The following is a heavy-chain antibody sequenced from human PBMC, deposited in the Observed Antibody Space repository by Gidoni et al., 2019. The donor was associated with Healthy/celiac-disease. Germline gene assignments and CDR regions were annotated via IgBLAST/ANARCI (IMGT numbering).Heavy chain of an antibody. D-gene: IGHD3-22*01. J-gene: IGHJ6*03. Sequence: QVQLVQSGAEVKKPGSSVTVSCKASGGTFSSYAISWVRQAPGQGLEWMGGIIPIFGTANYAQKFQGRVTITADESTSTAYMELSSLRSEDTAVYYCAWGFKGSSGYYKSPYYYYYMDVWGKGTTVTVSS. CDR2: IIPIFGTA. V-gene: IGHV1-69*01. CDR1: GGTFSSYA. CDR3: AWGFKGSSGYYKSPYYYYYMDV.